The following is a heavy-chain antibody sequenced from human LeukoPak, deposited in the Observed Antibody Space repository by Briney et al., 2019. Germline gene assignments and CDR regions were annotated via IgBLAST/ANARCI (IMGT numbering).Heavy chain of an antibody. V-gene: IGHV4-59*08. J-gene: IGHJ4*02. CDR2: TYFTGTT. CDR1: GGSISAYY. Sequence: SENLSLTCTISGGSISAYYWSWIRQPLGKGLEWIEYTYFTGTTTYHPSLRSRVTISLDTSNNQFSLDLTSVTVADTAVYYCARLSSGSRPNFDSWGQGSLVTVSS. D-gene: IGHD6-19*01. CDR3: ARLSSGSRPNFDS.